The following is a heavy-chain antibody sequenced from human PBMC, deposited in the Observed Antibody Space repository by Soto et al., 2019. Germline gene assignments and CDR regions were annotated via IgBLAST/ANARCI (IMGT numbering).Heavy chain of an antibody. Sequence: GGSLRLSCAASGFTFSSYWMSWVRQAPGKGLEWVANIKQDGSEKYYVDSVKGRFTISRDNAKNSLYLQMNSLRAEDTAVYYCARIRSRFLEWFPGAHYYYYMDVWGKGTTVTVSS. CDR2: IKQDGSEK. V-gene: IGHV3-7*01. D-gene: IGHD3-3*01. J-gene: IGHJ6*03. CDR3: ARIRSRFLEWFPGAHYYYYMDV. CDR1: GFTFSSYW.